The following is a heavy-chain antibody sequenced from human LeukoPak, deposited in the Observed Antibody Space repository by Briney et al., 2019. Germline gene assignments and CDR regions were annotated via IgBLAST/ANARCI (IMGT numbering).Heavy chain of an antibody. CDR2: IYYSGST. CDR3: ARGQLWSDY. V-gene: IGHV4-39*07. Sequence: SETLSLTCTVSGGSISSSSYYWGWIRQPPGKGLEWIGSIYYSGSTYYNPSLKSRVTISVDTSKNQFSLKLSSVTAADTAVYYCARGQLWSDYWGQGTLVTVSS. J-gene: IGHJ4*02. CDR1: GGSISSSSYY. D-gene: IGHD5-18*01.